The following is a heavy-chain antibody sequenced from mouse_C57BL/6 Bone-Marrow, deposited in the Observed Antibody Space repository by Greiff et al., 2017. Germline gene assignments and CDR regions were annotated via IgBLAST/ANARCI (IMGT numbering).Heavy chain of an antibody. V-gene: IGHV1-80*01. J-gene: IGHJ3*01. Sequence: QVQLQQSGAELVKPGASVKISCKASGYAFSSYWMNWVKQRPGKGLEWIGQIYPGDGDTNYNGKFKGKATLTADKSSSTAYMQLSSLTSEDSAVYFCARAGWCHTVWFAYWGQGTLVTVSA. D-gene: IGHD1-1*01. CDR1: GYAFSSYW. CDR3: ARAGWCHTVWFAY. CDR2: IYPGDGDT.